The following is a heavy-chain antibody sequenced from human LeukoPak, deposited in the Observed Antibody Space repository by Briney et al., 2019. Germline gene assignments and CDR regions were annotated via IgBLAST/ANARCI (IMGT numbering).Heavy chain of an antibody. D-gene: IGHD3-3*01. CDR3: ARGRRYYDFWSGYYTGFYYYGMDV. J-gene: IGHJ6*02. CDR1: GYTFTSYD. V-gene: IGHV1-8*01. Sequence: ASVKVSCKASGYTFTSYDINWVRQATGQGLEWMGWMNPNSGNTGYAQKFQGRVTMTRNTSISTAYMELSSLRSEDTAVYYCARGRRYYDFWSGYYTGFYYYGMDVWGQGTTVTVSS. CDR2: MNPNSGNT.